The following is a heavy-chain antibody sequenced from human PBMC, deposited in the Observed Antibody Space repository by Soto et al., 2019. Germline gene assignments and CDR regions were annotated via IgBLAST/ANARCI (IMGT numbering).Heavy chain of an antibody. CDR1: GGTFSSYT. Sequence: QVQLVQSGAEVKKPGSSVKVSCKASGGTFSSYTISWVRQAPGQGLEWMGRIIPILGIANYAQKFQGRVTITADKSTSTAYTELSSLRSEDTAVYYCAREFGGYDRQMDVWGQGTTVTVSS. CDR3: AREFGGYDRQMDV. D-gene: IGHD5-12*01. V-gene: IGHV1-69*08. CDR2: IIPILGIA. J-gene: IGHJ6*02.